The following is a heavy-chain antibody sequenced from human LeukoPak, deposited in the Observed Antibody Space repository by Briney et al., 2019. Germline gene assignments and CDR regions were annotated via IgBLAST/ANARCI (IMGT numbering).Heavy chain of an antibody. CDR2: IYPGDSDT. CDR1: GYSFTSYW. CDR3: ARRRGLSVWYFDL. Sequence: GESLKISCKGSGYSFTSYWIGWVRQMPGKGLGWMGIIYPGDSDTRYSPSFQGQVTISANKSISTAYLQWSSLKASDTAMYYCARRRGLSVWYFDLWGRGTLVTVSS. J-gene: IGHJ2*01. V-gene: IGHV5-51*01. D-gene: IGHD2-15*01.